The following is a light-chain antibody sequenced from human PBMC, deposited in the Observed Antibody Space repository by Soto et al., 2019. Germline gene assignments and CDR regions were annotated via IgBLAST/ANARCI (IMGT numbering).Light chain of an antibody. CDR3: CPYAGSSTNVV. V-gene: IGLV2-23*01. CDR1: SSDVVSYNL. CDR2: EGS. Sequence: QSALTQPASVSGSPGPSITISFTGTSSDVVSYNLVSWYQQHPGKAPKLMIYEGSKRPSGGSNRFSGAQSGNTASLTTSGLQAEDEADYYCCPYAGSSTNVVFGGGTKLTVL. J-gene: IGLJ2*01.